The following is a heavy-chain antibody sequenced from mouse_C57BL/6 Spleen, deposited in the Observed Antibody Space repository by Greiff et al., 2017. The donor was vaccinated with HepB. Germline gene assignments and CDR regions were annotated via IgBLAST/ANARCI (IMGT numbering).Heavy chain of an antibody. D-gene: IGHD1-1*01. CDR1: GFSLTSYG. J-gene: IGHJ2*01. Sequence: VKVVESGPGLVQPSQSLSITCTVSGFSLTSYGVHWVRQSPGKGLEWLGVIWSGGSTDYNAAFISRLSISKDNSKSQVFFKMNSLQADDTAIYYCARNYYYGSSYYFDYWGQGTTLTVSS. CDR2: IWSGGST. CDR3: ARNYYYGSSYYFDY. V-gene: IGHV2-2*01.